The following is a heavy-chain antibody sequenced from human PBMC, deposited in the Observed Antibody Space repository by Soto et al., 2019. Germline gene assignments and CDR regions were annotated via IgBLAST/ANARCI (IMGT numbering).Heavy chain of an antibody. CDR2: IYYSGST. CDR3: AREGVNSSWQRKSYYGMDV. D-gene: IGHD6-13*01. Sequence: PSETLSLTCTVSGGSVSSGSYYWSWIRQPPGKGLEWIGYIYYSGSTNYNPSLKSRVTISVDTSKNQFSLKLSSVTAADTAVYYCAREGVNSSWQRKSYYGMDVWGQGTTVTVSS. V-gene: IGHV4-61*01. J-gene: IGHJ6*02. CDR1: GGSVSSGSYY.